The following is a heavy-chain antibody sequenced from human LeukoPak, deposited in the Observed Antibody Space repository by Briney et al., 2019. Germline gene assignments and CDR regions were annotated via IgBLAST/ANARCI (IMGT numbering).Heavy chain of an antibody. D-gene: IGHD1-26*01. CDR1: GYSFSDYW. V-gene: IGHV5-51*01. CDR3: AVTATNSGYFDS. J-gene: IGHJ4*02. Sequence: GESLKISRKGSGYSFSDYWIGWVRQVPGKGLEWMGFIYPADSDTRYSPSFQGQVTISADKSITTAYLQWRSLKASDTAMYYCAVTATNSGYFDSWGQGALVTVSS. CDR2: IYPADSDT.